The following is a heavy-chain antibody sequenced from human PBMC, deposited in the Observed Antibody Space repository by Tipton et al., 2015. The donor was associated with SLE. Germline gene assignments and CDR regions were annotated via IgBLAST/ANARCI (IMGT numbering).Heavy chain of an antibody. CDR1: GGSISSKTYY. CDR3: ARDRRGWYFDL. D-gene: IGHD3-10*01. CDR2: IYYSGST. V-gene: IGHV4-39*07. J-gene: IGHJ2*01. Sequence: TLSLTCTVSGGSISSKTYYWGWIRQPPGKGLEWIGSIYYSGSTYYNPSLKSRVTISLDTSKNQFSLRLSSVTAADTAVYYCARDRRGWYFDLWGRGTLVTVSS.